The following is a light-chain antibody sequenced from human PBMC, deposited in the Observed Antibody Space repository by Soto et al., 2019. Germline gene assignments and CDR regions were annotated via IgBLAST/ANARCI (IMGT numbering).Light chain of an antibody. J-gene: IGLJ1*01. Sequence: QSVLTQPASVSGSPGQSITISCTGTSSDFGDYNYVSWYQHHPDKAPKLIIFGVSNRPSGVSNRFSASKSGNTASLTISGLQVDDDADYYCSSYAASITRVFGTGTNVTVL. CDR3: SSYAASITRV. V-gene: IGLV2-14*01. CDR1: SSDFGDYNY. CDR2: GVS.